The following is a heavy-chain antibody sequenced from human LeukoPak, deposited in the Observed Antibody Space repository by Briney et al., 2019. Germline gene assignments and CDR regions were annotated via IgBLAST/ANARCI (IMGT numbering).Heavy chain of an antibody. CDR1: GFTFSSYA. Sequence: PGGSLRLSCAASGFTFSSYAMSWVRQAPGKGLERVSAISGSGGSTYYADSVKGRFTISRDNSKNTLYLQMNSLRAEDTAVYCCAKLPLQDYRGNWFDPWGQGTLVTVSS. J-gene: IGHJ5*02. V-gene: IGHV3-23*01. CDR3: AKLPLQDYRGNWFDP. CDR2: ISGSGGST. D-gene: IGHD4-11*01.